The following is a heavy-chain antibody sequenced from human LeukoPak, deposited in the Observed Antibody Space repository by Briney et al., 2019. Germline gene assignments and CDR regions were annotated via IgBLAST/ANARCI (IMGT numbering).Heavy chain of an antibody. V-gene: IGHV3-23*01. CDR3: ARGGYGDYVGAFDI. CDR2: ISGSGGRT. J-gene: IGHJ3*02. D-gene: IGHD4-17*01. Sequence: PGGSLRPSCAASGFTISTYVMSWVRQAPGKGVGWVSTISGSGGRTYFADSVRGRLTIFRDNSKNTLYLQMNSLRAEDTAVYCCARGGYGDYVGAFDIWGQGTMVTVSS. CDR1: GFTISTYV.